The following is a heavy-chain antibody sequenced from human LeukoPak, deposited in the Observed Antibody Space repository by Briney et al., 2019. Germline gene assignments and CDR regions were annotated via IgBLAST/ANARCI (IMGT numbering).Heavy chain of an antibody. Sequence: NSSETLSLTCTVSGGSISSSSYYWGWIRQPPGKGLEWIGSIYYSGSTYYNPSLKSRVTISVDTSKNQFSLKLSSVTAADTAVYYCARGSGEWGQGTLVTVSS. CDR3: ARGSGE. J-gene: IGHJ4*02. CDR1: GGSISSSSYY. V-gene: IGHV4-39*07. CDR2: IYYSGST. D-gene: IGHD2-15*01.